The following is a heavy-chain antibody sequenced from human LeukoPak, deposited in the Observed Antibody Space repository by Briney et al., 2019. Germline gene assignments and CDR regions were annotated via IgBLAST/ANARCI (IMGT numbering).Heavy chain of an antibody. D-gene: IGHD5-18*01. CDR1: GYTFTGYY. Sequence: ASVKVSCKASGYTFTGYYMHWVRQAPGQGLEWMGRINPNSGGTNYAQKFQGRVTMTRDTSISTAYMELSRLRSDDTAVYYCARGTTAMGWDYYYYYMDVWGKGTTVTVSS. CDR3: ARGTTAMGWDYYYYYMDV. J-gene: IGHJ6*03. V-gene: IGHV1-2*06. CDR2: INPNSGGT.